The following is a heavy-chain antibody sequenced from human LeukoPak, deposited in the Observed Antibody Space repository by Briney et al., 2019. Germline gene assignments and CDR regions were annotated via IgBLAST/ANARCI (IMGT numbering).Heavy chain of an antibody. CDR3: ARDGITIFGVVKDPFDY. Sequence: SVKFSCKASGGTFSSYAISWVRQAPGQGLEWMGRIIPIFGTANYAQKFQGRVTITTDESTSTAYMELSSLRSEDTAVYYCARDGITIFGVVKDPFDYWGQGTLVTVSS. CDR1: GGTFSSYA. CDR2: IIPIFGTA. J-gene: IGHJ4*02. D-gene: IGHD3-3*01. V-gene: IGHV1-69*05.